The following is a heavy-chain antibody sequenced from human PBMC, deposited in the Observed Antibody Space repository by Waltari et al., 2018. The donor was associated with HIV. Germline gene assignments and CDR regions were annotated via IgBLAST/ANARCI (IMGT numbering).Heavy chain of an antibody. D-gene: IGHD3-22*01. CDR2: SIPNSGGT. V-gene: IGHV1-2*06. J-gene: IGHJ3*02. CDR3: ARGPYHYDSSDLGRGALDI. CDR1: GSTFTGNQ. Sequence: QVQLVQSGAEVKKPGASVKVSCKASGSTFTGNQMHWVRQAPRQGLEWMGRSIPNSGGTNYAQKFQGRVTMTRDTSISTAYMELSRLRSDDTAVYYCARGPYHYDSSDLGRGALDIWGQGTMVTVSS.